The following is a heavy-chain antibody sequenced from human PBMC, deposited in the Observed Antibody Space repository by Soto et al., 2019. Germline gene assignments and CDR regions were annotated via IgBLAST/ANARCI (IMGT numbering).Heavy chain of an antibody. CDR3: AGLLLWFGELSAEDY. D-gene: IGHD3-10*01. J-gene: IGHJ4*02. CDR2: ISYDGSNK. Sequence: GGSLRLSCAASGFTFSSYAMHWVRQAPGKGLEWVAVISYDGSNKYYADSVKGRFTISRDNSKNTLYLQMNSLRAEDTAVYYCAGLLLWFGELSAEDYWGQGTLVTVSS. V-gene: IGHV3-30-3*01. CDR1: GFTFSSYA.